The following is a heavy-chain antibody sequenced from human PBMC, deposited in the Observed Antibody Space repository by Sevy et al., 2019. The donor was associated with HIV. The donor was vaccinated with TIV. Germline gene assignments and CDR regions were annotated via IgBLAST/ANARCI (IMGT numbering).Heavy chain of an antibody. Sequence: GGSLRLSCAASGFTFSSYEMIWVRQAPGKGLEWVSYISSSGSTIYYADSVKGRFTISRDNAKNSLYLQMNSLRAEDTAVYYWATPPPQPWYYYGMDVWGQGTTVTVSS. D-gene: IGHD5-18*01. CDR1: GFTFSSYE. CDR3: ATPPPQPWYYYGMDV. V-gene: IGHV3-48*03. CDR2: ISSSGSTI. J-gene: IGHJ6*02.